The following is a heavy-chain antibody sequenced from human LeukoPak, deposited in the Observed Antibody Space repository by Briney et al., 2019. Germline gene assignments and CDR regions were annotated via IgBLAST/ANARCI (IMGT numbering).Heavy chain of an antibody. CDR2: IYYSGST. V-gene: IGHV4-59*01. Sequence: PSETLSLTCTVSGGSISSYYWSWIRQPPGKGLDWIGYIYYSGSTNYNPSLKSRVTISVDTSKNQFSLKLSSVTAADTAVYYCARDLEIGDGEGAFDIWGQGTMVTVSS. CDR1: GGSISSYY. CDR3: ARDLEIGDGEGAFDI. D-gene: IGHD4-17*01. J-gene: IGHJ3*02.